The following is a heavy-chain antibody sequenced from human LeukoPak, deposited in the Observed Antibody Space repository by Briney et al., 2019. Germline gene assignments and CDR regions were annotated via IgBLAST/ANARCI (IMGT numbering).Heavy chain of an antibody. CDR2: IYYSGST. CDR1: GGSISSYY. V-gene: IGHV4-59*01. J-gene: IGHJ4*02. Sequence: SETLSLTCTVSGGSISSYYWSWIRQPPGKGLEWIGYIYYSGSTNYNPSLKSRVTISVDTSKNQFSLKLSSVTAADTAVYYCARGNPYGDYSTFDFDYWGQGTLVTVSS. D-gene: IGHD4-17*01. CDR3: ARGNPYGDYSTFDFDY.